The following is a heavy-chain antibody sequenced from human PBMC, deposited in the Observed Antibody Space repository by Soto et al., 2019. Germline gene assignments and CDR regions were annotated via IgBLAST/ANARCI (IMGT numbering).Heavy chain of an antibody. V-gene: IGHV3-33*01. D-gene: IGHD4-17*01. CDR3: ASGDYETHDAFDI. CDR1: GFTFSSYG. Sequence: QVQLVESGGGVVQPGRSLRLSCAASGFTFSSYGMHWVRQAPGKGLEWVAVIWYDGSNKYYADSVKGRFTISRDNSKNTLYLQMTSLRAEDTAAYYCASGDYETHDAFDIWGQGTKVTVSS. CDR2: IWYDGSNK. J-gene: IGHJ3*02.